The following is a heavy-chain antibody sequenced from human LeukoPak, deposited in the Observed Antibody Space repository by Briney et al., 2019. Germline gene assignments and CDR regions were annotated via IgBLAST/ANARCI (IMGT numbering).Heavy chain of an antibody. CDR2: ISAYNGNT. CDR3: ARAGRDYVWGSYRYGY. J-gene: IGHJ4*02. V-gene: IGHV1-18*04. CDR1: GYTFTGYY. Sequence: ASVKVSCKASGYTFTGYYMHWVRQAPGQGLEWMGWISAYNGNTNYAQKLQGRVTMATDTSTSTAYMELRSLRSDDTAVYYCARAGRDYVWGSYRYGYWGQGTLVTVSS. D-gene: IGHD3-16*02.